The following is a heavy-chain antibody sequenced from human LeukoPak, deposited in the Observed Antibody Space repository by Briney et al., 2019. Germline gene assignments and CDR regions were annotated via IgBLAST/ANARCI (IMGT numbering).Heavy chain of an antibody. CDR2: ISGSGDST. CDR1: GFTFSFYA. D-gene: IGHD2-2*01. CDR3: AKQEEYQLLRAYYYDY. Sequence: GGSLRLSCAASGFTFSFYAMAWVRQTPGKGLEWVSVISGSGDSTYYSDSLKGRFTISRDNSKNTLFLQMNSLRAEDTAIYYCAKQEEYQLLRAYYYDYGGQGTLVTVSS. J-gene: IGHJ4*02. V-gene: IGHV3-23*01.